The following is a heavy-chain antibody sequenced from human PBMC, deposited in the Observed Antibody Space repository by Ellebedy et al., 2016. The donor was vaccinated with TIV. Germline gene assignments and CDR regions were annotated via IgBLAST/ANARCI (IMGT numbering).Heavy chain of an antibody. V-gene: IGHV1-18*01. J-gene: IGHJ3*02. CDR1: GYTFTSYG. CDR2: ISAYNGNT. D-gene: IGHD6-19*01. CDR3: ARARLVRVTFDI. Sequence: ASVKVSCKASGYTFTSYGISRVRQAPGQGLEWMGWISAYNGNTNYAQKLQGRVTMTTDTSTSTAYMELRSLRSDDTAVYYCARARLVRVTFDIWGQGTMVTVSS.